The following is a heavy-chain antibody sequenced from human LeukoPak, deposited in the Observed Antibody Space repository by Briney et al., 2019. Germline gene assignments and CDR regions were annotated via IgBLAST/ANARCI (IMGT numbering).Heavy chain of an antibody. CDR1: GCAISSYY. CDR3: ARVLSDTSGWIFDY. Sequence: PSETLSLTCTVSGCAISSYYWSWMRQPPGKGLEGVGFISYSGISNYNPSLKSRITTSVASSKNQFSLTVTSVPAVDTAVYYCARVLSDTSGWIFDYWGQGPLVTVSS. J-gene: IGHJ4*02. D-gene: IGHD6-19*01. CDR2: ISYSGIS. V-gene: IGHV4-59*01.